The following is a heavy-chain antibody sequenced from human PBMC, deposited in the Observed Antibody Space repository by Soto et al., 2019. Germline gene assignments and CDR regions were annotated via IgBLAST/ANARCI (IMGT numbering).Heavy chain of an antibody. CDR2: VSYTGNT. Sequence: QVQLQASGPGLMQPSQTLSLTCTVSGGSIGSGGYWWSWIRQHPGRGLEWIGFVSYTGNTQYNPSLKSRVNISVDTSTKQFALKLSSVTAADTAVYYCARGTLVWGQGALVTVSS. D-gene: IGHD2-2*01. CDR3: ARGTLV. CDR1: GGSIGSGGYW. J-gene: IGHJ4*02. V-gene: IGHV4-31*03.